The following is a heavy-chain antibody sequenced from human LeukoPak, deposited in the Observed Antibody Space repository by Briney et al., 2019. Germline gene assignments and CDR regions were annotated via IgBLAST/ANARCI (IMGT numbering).Heavy chain of an antibody. CDR2: IGSSGATI. J-gene: IGHJ6*02. CDR3: AKVAVGPLSRPTHVALYYGMDL. D-gene: IGHD2-8*01. CDR1: GFTFNKFA. Sequence: GGSLRVSCEASGFTFNKFAMSWVRQAPGKGPEWVSGIGSSGATIFYADSVKGRYTISRANSKNTVYLEMNNLRAEDTAIYYCAKVAVGPLSRPTHVALYYGMDLWGQGTTVTVSS. V-gene: IGHV3-23*01.